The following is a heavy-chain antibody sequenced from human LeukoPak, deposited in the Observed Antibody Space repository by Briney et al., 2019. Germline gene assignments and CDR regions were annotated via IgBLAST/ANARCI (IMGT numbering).Heavy chain of an antibody. V-gene: IGHV3-21*01. J-gene: IGHJ4*02. CDR1: GFNFSSYS. Sequence: GGSLRLSYAASGFNFSSYSMNWVRQAPGKGLEWVSSINSSSSFRYYADSVKGRFTISRDNAKNSLYLQMNSLRAEDTAVYYCARESSGYFYWGQGTLVTVSS. D-gene: IGHD3-22*01. CDR2: INSSSSFR. CDR3: ARESSGYFY.